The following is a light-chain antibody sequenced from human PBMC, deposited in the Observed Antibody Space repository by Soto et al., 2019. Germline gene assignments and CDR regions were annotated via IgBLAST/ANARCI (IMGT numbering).Light chain of an antibody. CDR3: QQYGSSPPIT. J-gene: IGKJ5*01. CDR1: QSVSSQ. CDR2: GAS. V-gene: IGKV3-20*01. Sequence: DTVLTQSPGTLSLSPGERATLSCRASQSVSSQLAWYQQKPGQAPRLLIYGASSRATGIPDRFSGSGSGTDFTLTISRLEPEDFAVYYCQQYGSSPPITFGQGTRLEI.